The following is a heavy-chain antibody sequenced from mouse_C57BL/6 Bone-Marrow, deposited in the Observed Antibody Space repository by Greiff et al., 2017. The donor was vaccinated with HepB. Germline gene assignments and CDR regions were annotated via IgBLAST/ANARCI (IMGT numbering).Heavy chain of an antibody. CDR2: IYPGSGNT. V-gene: IGHV1-76*01. Sequence: QVQLQQSGAELVRPGASVKLSCKASGYTFADYYINWVKQRPGQGLEWIARIYPGSGNTYYNEKFKGKATLTAEKSSSTAYMQLSSLTSEDSAVYFCARSGVWDYWGQGTTLTVSS. J-gene: IGHJ2*01. CDR3: ARSGVWDY. CDR1: GYTFADYY.